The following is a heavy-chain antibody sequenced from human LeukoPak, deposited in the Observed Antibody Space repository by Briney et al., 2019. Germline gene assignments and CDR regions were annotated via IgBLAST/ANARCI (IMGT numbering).Heavy chain of an antibody. V-gene: IGHV1-69*04. CDR1: GGTFSSYA. CDR2: IIPILGIA. CDR3: AREELVVVPAGYYFDY. D-gene: IGHD2-2*01. Sequence: ASVKVSCKASGGTFSSYAISWVRQAPGQGLEWMGRIIPILGIANYAQKFQGRVTTTADKSTSTAYMELSSLRSEDTAVYYCAREELVVVPAGYYFDYWGQGTLVTVSS. J-gene: IGHJ4*02.